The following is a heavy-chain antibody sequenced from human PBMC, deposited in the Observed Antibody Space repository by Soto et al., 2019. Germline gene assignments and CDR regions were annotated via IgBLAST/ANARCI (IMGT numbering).Heavy chain of an antibody. CDR3: ARGPAPPNWFGFGADNGLWFEP. CDR2: IYYSGRT. CDR1: GCPISSYH. D-gene: IGHD3-10*01. V-gene: IGHV4-59*01. J-gene: IGHJ5*02. Sequence: ASETLSLTCTVSGCPISSYHWSWIPQPPGEGPEWIGYIYYSGRTNYNPSLKSRVTISVDTSKNQFSLKLSSVTAADTAVYYCARGPAPPNWFGFGADNGLWFEPWGQGTLVTVS.